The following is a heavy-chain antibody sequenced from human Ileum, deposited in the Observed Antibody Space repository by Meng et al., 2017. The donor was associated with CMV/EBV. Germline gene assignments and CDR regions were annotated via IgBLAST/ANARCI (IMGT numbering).Heavy chain of an antibody. CDR3: VTKGGYCGAITCYTNFDF. J-gene: IGHJ4*02. CDR1: GFTFSTYA. V-gene: IGHV3-23*01. Sequence: GGSLRLSCAASGFTFSTYAMAWVRQAPGTGLEWVAAISDSGGSTYYADSVKGRFTISRDNSKNTVYLEMNGLRVEDSALYYCVTKGGYCGAITCYTNFDFWGQGALVTVSS. D-gene: IGHD2-2*02. CDR2: ISDSGGST.